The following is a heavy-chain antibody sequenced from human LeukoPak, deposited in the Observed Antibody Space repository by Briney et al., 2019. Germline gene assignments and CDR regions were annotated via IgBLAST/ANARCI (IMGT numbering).Heavy chain of an antibody. Sequence: GGSLRLSCAASGFTFSSYWMSWVRQAPGKGLEWVANIKQDGGEKYYVDSVKGRFTISRDNAKNSLYLQMNSLRAEDTAVYYCAKLNPDYYDGGVMDNWFDPWGQGTLVTVSS. CDR1: GFTFSSYW. J-gene: IGHJ5*02. V-gene: IGHV3-7*01. D-gene: IGHD3-22*01. CDR3: AKLNPDYYDGGVMDNWFDP. CDR2: IKQDGGEK.